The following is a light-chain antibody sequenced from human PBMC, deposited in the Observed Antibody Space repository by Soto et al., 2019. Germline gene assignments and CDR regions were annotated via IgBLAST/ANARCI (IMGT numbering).Light chain of an antibody. Sequence: EIIMTQSPATLSVSPGEGATLXXRASQGIGDTLAWYQHKPGQTPRXIIYDTSTRATGVPARFSGSRAGTEFTLTINSLQSEDFAVYYCQRYNNWPLTFGGGTKVDIK. V-gene: IGKV3-15*01. CDR1: QGIGDT. J-gene: IGKJ4*01. CDR2: DTS. CDR3: QRYNNWPLT.